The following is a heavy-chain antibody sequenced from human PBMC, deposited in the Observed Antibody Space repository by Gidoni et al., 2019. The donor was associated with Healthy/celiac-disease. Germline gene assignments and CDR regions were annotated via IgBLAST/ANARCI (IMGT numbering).Heavy chain of an antibody. V-gene: IGHV3-49*03. J-gene: IGHJ4*02. CDR3: TRPPWGSATRYYFDY. CDR2: ISSKAYGGTT. Sequence: EVQLVESGGGLVQPGRSLRLSCTASGFTFGDYDMSWFRQAPGKGLEWVGFISSKAYGGTTEYAASVKGRFTISRDDSKSIAYLQMNSLKTEDTAVYYCTRPPWGSATRYYFDYWGQGTLVTVSS. D-gene: IGHD7-27*01. CDR1: GFTFGDYD.